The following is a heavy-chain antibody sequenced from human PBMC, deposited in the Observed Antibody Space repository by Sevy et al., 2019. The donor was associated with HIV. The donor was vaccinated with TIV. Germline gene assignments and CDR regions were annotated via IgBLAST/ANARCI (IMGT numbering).Heavy chain of an antibody. D-gene: IGHD2-2*01. Sequence: ASVKVSCKVSGYTLTQLSMHWVRQVPGKGLEWMGSFDPEDDETIYAQKFQGRVTMTEDTSTDTAYMELRSLRSDDMAVYYCALYCSTTNCIFDYWGQGTLVTVSS. J-gene: IGHJ4*02. V-gene: IGHV1-24*01. CDR3: ALYCSTTNCIFDY. CDR2: FDPEDDET. CDR1: GYTLTQLS.